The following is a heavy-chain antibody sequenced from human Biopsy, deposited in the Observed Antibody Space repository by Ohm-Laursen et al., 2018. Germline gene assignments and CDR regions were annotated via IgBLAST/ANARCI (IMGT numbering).Heavy chain of an antibody. J-gene: IGHJ5*01. CDR3: ARVRGGFLEWFDY. V-gene: IGHV4-59*08. D-gene: IGHD3-3*01. Sequence: GTLSLTCAVTYGSISGHFWSWIRQAPGKGLEWIGYVYYNGNTNYSPSLKSRATISLDTSKDRFSLKLTSVTAADTAVYYCARVRGGFLEWFDYWGQGTRITVSS. CDR1: YGSISGHF. CDR2: VYYNGNT.